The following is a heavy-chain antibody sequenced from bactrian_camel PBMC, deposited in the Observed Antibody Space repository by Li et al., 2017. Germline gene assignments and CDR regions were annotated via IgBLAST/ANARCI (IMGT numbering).Heavy chain of an antibody. J-gene: IGHJ4*01. Sequence: VQLVESGGGLAQAGGSLKLSCTTGKSAFDVDGADMEWYRQPPGDECTLVAQISPDGSTYYHHSVEGRFTLSRDSARNTVYLQMNSLKPEDTAVYYCVAGWLNPGTVRQGTQVTVS. CDR1: AFDVDGAD. D-gene: IGHD1*01. V-gene: IGHV3S55*01. CDR2: ISPDGST.